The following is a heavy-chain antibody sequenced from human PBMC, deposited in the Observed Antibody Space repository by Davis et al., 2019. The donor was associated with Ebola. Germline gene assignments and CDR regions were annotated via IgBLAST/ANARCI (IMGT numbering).Heavy chain of an antibody. CDR3: VRASDGDYFFDY. V-gene: IGHV4-34*01. D-gene: IGHD4-17*01. CDR2: INHSGST. Sequence: SETLSLTCAVYGGSFSGYYWSWIRQPPGKGLEWIGEINHSGSTNYNPSLKSRVTISVDTSKNQFSLKLTSVTAADTATYFCVRASDGDYFFDYWGRGTLVTISS. J-gene: IGHJ4*02. CDR1: GGSFSGYY.